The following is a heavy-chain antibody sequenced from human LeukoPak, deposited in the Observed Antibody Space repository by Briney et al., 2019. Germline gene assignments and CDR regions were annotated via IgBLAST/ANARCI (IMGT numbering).Heavy chain of an antibody. D-gene: IGHD4-17*01. V-gene: IGHV3-23*01. CDR2: LTGSGGST. J-gene: IGHJ5*02. CDR1: GFTFDDYT. Sequence: GGSLRLSCAASGFTFDDYTMHWVRQAPGKGLEWVSTLTGSGGSTYYADSVKGRFTISRDNSKNTLSLQMNSLRAEDTAVYYCAKESTVTPGNVNWFDTWGQGTLVTVSS. CDR3: AKESTVTPGNVNWFDT.